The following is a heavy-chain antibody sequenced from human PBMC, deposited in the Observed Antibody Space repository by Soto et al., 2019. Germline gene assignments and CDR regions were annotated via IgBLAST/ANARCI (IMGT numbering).Heavy chain of an antibody. CDR2: ISYDGTNK. CDR3: AKEKATRGYSFLVDY. CDR1: GVTFSSYG. V-gene: IGHV3-30*18. D-gene: IGHD5-18*01. Sequence: QVQLVESGGGVVQPGRYLRLSCAASGVTFSSYGMHWVRQAPGKGLEWVAVISYDGTNKYYADSVKGRFTISRDDSKNTLYLQMNSLRPEDTAVYYCAKEKATRGYSFLVDYWGQGTLVTVSS. J-gene: IGHJ4*02.